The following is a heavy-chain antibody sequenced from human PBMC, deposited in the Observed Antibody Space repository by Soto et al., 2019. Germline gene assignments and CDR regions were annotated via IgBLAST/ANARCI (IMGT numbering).Heavy chain of an antibody. V-gene: IGHV1-24*01. CDR1: GYTLTELS. J-gene: IGHJ6*02. Sequence: QVQLVQSGAEVKKPGASVKVSCKVSGYTLTELSMHWVRQAPGKGLEWMGGFDPEDGETIYAQKFQGRVTRTEDTSTDAAYMELSSLRSEDTAVYYCATDWARVERRDYYYGMDVWGQGTTVTVSS. D-gene: IGHD1-1*01. CDR2: FDPEDGET. CDR3: ATDWARVERRDYYYGMDV.